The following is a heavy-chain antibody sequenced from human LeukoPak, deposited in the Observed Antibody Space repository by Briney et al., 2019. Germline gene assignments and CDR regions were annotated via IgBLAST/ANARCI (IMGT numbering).Heavy chain of an antibody. CDR2: ISGSGFST. Sequence: GGSLRLSCAASGFTFSSYAMSWVRQAPGKGLEWVSAISGSGFSTYYTDSVKGRFTISRDNAKNSLYLQMNSLRAEDTAVYYCARVQGPHLDYGDFIFDYWGQGTLVTVSS. V-gene: IGHV3-23*01. CDR1: GFTFSSYA. D-gene: IGHD4-17*01. J-gene: IGHJ4*02. CDR3: ARVQGPHLDYGDFIFDY.